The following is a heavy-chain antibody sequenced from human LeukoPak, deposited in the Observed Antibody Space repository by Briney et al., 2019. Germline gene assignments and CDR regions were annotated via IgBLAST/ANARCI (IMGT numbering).Heavy chain of an antibody. Sequence: GGSLRLSCAASGFTFSNAWMSWVRQAPGKGLEWVGRIKSKTDGGTTDYAAPVKGRFTISRDDSKNTLYLQMNSLKTEDTAMYYCTTDASGSRDPFDYWGQGTLVTVSS. CDR1: GFTFSNAW. CDR3: TTDASGSRDPFDY. CDR2: IKSKTDGGTT. D-gene: IGHD1-26*01. V-gene: IGHV3-15*01. J-gene: IGHJ4*02.